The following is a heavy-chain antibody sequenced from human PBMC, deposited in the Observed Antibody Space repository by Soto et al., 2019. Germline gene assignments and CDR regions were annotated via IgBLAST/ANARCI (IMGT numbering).Heavy chain of an antibody. CDR1: GHSFTSYW. CDR3: ARIADIVVVPAAMIDAFDI. Sequence: GESLKISCKGSGHSFTSYWIGWVRQMPGKGLEWMGIIYPGDSDTRYSPSFQGQVTISADKSISTAYLQWSSLKASDTAMYYCARIADIVVVPAAMIDAFDIWGQGTMVTVSS. V-gene: IGHV5-51*01. CDR2: IYPGDSDT. D-gene: IGHD2-2*01. J-gene: IGHJ3*02.